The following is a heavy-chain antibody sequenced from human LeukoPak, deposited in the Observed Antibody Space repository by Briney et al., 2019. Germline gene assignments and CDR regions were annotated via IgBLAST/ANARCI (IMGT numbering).Heavy chain of an antibody. V-gene: IGHV3-7*01. CDR1: GFTFSTYW. J-gene: IGHJ4*02. CDR2: IKQDGSEK. Sequence: GGSLRLSCAASGFTFSTYWMSWVRQAPGKGLEWVGNIKQDGSEKYYVDSVKGRFTISRDNAKNSLYLQMNSLRVEDTAVYYCARDRENGAVADWGQGALVTVSS. D-gene: IGHD6-19*01. CDR3: ARDRENGAVAD.